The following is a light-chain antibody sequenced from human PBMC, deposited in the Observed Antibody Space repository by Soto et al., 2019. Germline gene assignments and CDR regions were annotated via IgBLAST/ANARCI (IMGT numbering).Light chain of an antibody. J-gene: IGKJ5*01. V-gene: IGKV1-13*02. CDR3: KQFNSYPIT. CDR2: DGS. CDR1: QGISSA. Sequence: AIPLTQSPSSLSASVGDRVTITCRASQGISSALAWYQQKPDKAPKLVIYDGSSLESGVPSRFSGSGSGTDFSLTISSLQPEDFATYYCKQFNSYPITFGQGTRLEIK.